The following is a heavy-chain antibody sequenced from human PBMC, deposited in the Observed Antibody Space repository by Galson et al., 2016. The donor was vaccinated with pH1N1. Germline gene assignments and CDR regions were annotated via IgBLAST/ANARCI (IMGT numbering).Heavy chain of an antibody. CDR3: ASSIPVTALDAFDL. J-gene: IGHJ3*01. V-gene: IGHV4-38-2*01. Sequence: SETLSLPCAVSGYSIISGYYWGWVRQPPGKGLEWIGSIFHSGSTYYNPSLKSRVTISVDTSRNQFSLTLSSVTAADTALYYCASSIPVTALDAFDLWGQGTMVTVSS. CDR2: IFHSGST. D-gene: IGHD2-21*02. CDR1: GYSIISGYY.